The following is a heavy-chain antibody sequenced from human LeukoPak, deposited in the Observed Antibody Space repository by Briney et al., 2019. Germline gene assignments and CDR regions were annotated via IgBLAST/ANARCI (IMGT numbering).Heavy chain of an antibody. Sequence: GGPLRLSCAASGFTFNNYGMHWVRQAPGKGLEWVAVISYDGRNIHYPDSVKGRFTISRDISTDTLWLQMDSLRTEDTAVYYCAKGPLRGTAAAIDYWGQGTLVTVSS. CDR3: AKGPLRGTAAAIDY. V-gene: IGHV3-30*18. CDR2: ISYDGRNI. D-gene: IGHD2-2*01. J-gene: IGHJ4*02. CDR1: GFTFNNYG.